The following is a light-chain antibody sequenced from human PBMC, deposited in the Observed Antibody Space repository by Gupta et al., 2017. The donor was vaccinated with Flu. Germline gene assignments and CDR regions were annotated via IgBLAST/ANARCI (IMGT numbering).Light chain of an antibody. Sequence: DIVMTRSPDSLAVSLGERATINCKSSQSVLYSSNNKNYLAWYQQKPGQPPKLLIYWASTRESGVPDRFSGSGSGTXFTLTIXSLQAEDVAVYYCQQYYSTPLTFGXGTKVEIK. J-gene: IGKJ4*01. V-gene: IGKV4-1*01. CDR1: QSVLYSSNNKNY. CDR3: QQYYSTPLT. CDR2: WAS.